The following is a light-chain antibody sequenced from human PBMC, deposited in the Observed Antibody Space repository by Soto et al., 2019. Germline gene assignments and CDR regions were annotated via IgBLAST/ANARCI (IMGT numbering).Light chain of an antibody. J-gene: IGKJ1*01. V-gene: IGKV3-11*01. Sequence: EIVMTQSPATLSVSPGARAPLSCRASQSISSNLAWYQQHPGQAPRLLMFRTSSRATGFPARFSGSGSGTDFTLTISSLEPEDFAVYYCQQRSNWPWTFGQGTKVDIK. CDR1: QSISSN. CDR3: QQRSNWPWT. CDR2: RTS.